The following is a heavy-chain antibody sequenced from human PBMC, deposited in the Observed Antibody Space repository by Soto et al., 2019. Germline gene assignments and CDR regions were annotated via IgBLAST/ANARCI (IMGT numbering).Heavy chain of an antibody. D-gene: IGHD3-22*01. CDR1: GYTFSGYY. CDR3: ARDTNYYDSSGYYSPYYFDY. CDR2: INPNRGGT. J-gene: IGHJ4*02. V-gene: IGHV1-2*02. Sequence: ASVKVSCKASGYTFSGYYMHWVRQAPGQGPECMGWINPNRGGTKYAQKFQGRVTMTRDTSVSTAYMELSMLRSDDTAVYYCARDTNYYDSSGYYSPYYFDYWGQGTLVTVPS.